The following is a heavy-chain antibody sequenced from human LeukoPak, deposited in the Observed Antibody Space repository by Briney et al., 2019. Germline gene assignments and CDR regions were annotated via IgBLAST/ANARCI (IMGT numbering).Heavy chain of an antibody. D-gene: IGHD3-16*01. CDR2: IKQDGNEK. V-gene: IGHV3-7*01. CDR1: GFRFNTYW. J-gene: IGHJ3*01. CDR3: ARDFLHLGG. Sequence: GGSLRLSCAASGFRFNTYWMSWVRQAPGKGLEWVANIKQDGNEKYYADSVKGRFTISRDNGKNSLDLQMNSLRADDTAVYYCARDFLHLGGWGQGTMVTVSS.